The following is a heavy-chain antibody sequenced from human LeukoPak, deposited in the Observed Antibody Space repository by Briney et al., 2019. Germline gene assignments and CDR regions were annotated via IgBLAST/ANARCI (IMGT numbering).Heavy chain of an antibody. CDR3: ARDGRARGYSPGSFDY. CDR2: ISSGGSIT. Sequence: PGGSLRLSCTASGFTFGDYAMSWVRQAPGKGLEWVSSISSGGSITYHADSVKGQFTISRDNAKNSLYLQMNSLRAEDTAVYYCARDGRARGYSPGSFDYWGQGALVTVSS. D-gene: IGHD5-18*01. CDR1: GFTFGDYA. V-gene: IGHV3-48*03. J-gene: IGHJ4*02.